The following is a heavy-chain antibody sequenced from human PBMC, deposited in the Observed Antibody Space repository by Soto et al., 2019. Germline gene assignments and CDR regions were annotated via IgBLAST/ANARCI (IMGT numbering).Heavy chain of an antibody. CDR2: ISSSSSTI. J-gene: IGHJ6*02. CDR3: ARDLALWFGESGGYYYYYGMDV. CDR1: GFTFSSYS. V-gene: IGHV3-48*01. Sequence: PGGSLRLSCAASGFTFSSYSMNWVRQAPGKGLEWVSYISSSSSTIYYADSVKGRFTISRDNSKNTLYLQMNSLRAEDTAVYYCARDLALWFGESGGYYYYYGMDVWGQGTTVTGS. D-gene: IGHD3-10*01.